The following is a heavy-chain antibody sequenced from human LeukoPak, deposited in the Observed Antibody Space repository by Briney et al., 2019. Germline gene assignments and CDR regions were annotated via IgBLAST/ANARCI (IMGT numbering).Heavy chain of an antibody. Sequence: ASVKVSCKASGYTFRNYGISWVRQAPGQGLEWMGWISAYNGDTHYAQKLQGRVTMITDTSTTTAYMELRSLRSDDTAVYHCARDPSNTSGYQIYFDYWGQGTLVTVSS. CDR3: ARDPSNTSGYQIYFDY. D-gene: IGHD3-3*01. CDR1: GYTFRNYG. V-gene: IGHV1-18*01. CDR2: ISAYNGDT. J-gene: IGHJ4*02.